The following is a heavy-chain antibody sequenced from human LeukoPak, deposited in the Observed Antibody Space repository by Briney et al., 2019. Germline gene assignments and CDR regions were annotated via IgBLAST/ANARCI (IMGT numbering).Heavy chain of an antibody. CDR2: IDPSDSYS. CDR3: ARRRTNRGSYYFDY. J-gene: IGHJ4*02. D-gene: IGHD3-10*01. CDR1: GYSFTSYW. V-gene: IGHV5-10-1*01. Sequence: PGGSLRLSCKGSGYSFTSYWINWVRQMPGKGLEWMGRIDPSDSYSNYSPSFEGHVTISADKSISTAYLQWSSLKASDTAMYYCARRRTNRGSYYFDYWGQGTLVTVSS.